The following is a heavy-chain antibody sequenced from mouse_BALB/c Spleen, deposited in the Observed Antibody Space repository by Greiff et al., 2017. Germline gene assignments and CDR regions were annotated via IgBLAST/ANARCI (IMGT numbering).Heavy chain of an antibody. Sequence: EVKLVESGGGLVKPGGSLKLSCAASGFAFSSYDMSWVRQTPEKRLEWVAYISSGGGSTYYPDTVKGRFTISRDNAKNTLYLQMSSLKSEDTAMYYCAREEKSLYAMDYWGQGTSVTVSS. CDR1: GFAFSSYD. CDR3: AREEKSLYAMDY. J-gene: IGHJ4*01. V-gene: IGHV5-12-1*01. CDR2: ISSGGGST.